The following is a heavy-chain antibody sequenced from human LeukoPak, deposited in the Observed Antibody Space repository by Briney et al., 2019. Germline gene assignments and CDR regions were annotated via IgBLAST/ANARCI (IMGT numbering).Heavy chain of an antibody. J-gene: IGHJ3*02. V-gene: IGHV3-23*01. CDR2: ISHSGSI. Sequence: GGSLRLSCAASGFTFSSYAMNWVRQAPGKGLEWVSSISHSGSISYADSVKDRFTISRDNSRNTLYLQMSSLRAEDTAIYYCAKELTEQWLIDAFDIWGQGTMVTVSS. CDR1: GFTFSSYA. D-gene: IGHD6-19*01. CDR3: AKELTEQWLIDAFDI.